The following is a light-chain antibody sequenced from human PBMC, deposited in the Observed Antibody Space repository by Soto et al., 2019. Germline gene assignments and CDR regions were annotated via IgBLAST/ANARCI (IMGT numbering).Light chain of an antibody. V-gene: IGKV3-15*01. Sequence: EIVMTQSPATLSVSPGGSATLSCRASQNVGTSLGWYQQRPGQPPRLLIYGASARAAGVPARFSGGGSGTEFTLAISSLQSEDSAVYYCQQYKNWPPMYTFGQGTKLEI. CDR1: QNVGTS. J-gene: IGKJ2*01. CDR2: GAS. CDR3: QQYKNWPPMYT.